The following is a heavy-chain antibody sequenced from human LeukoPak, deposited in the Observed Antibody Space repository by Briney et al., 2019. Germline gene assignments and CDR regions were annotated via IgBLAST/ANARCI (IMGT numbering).Heavy chain of an antibody. V-gene: IGHV4-34*01. J-gene: IGHJ4*02. D-gene: IGHD6-13*01. Sequence: SETLSLTCAVYGGSFSGYYWSWIRQPPGKGLEWIGEINHSGSTNYNPSLKSRVTISLDTSKNQFSLKLSSVTAADTAVEYCTKGRPGYSSTPIHYWGPGNLVTVSS. CDR2: INHSGST. CDR1: GGSFSGYY. CDR3: TKGRPGYSSTPIHY.